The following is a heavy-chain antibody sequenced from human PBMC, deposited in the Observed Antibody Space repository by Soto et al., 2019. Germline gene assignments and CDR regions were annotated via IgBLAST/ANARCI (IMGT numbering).Heavy chain of an antibody. CDR3: ARHPHGDYIFVDV. Sequence: PGGSLRLSCVASGFSFSNHWMSWVRQAPGKGLEWVANIMQDGSEKNYVDPVKGRFTISRDNAKNSLYLLMNSLRAEDTAVYYCARHPHGDYIFVDVWGRGTLVTVSS. V-gene: IGHV3-7*01. CDR2: IMQDGSEK. J-gene: IGHJ1*01. D-gene: IGHD4-17*01. CDR1: GFSFSNHW.